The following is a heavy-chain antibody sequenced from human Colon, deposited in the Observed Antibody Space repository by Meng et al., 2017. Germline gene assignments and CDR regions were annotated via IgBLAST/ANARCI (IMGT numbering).Heavy chain of an antibody. J-gene: IGHJ4*02. CDR1: GGSISSSNW. D-gene: IGHD2-2*01. CDR2: IYHSGST. CDR3: ASGRKYCSSTSCYGQFDY. Sequence: QVQLQEWGQGRVKPSGTLSLTCAVSGGSISSSNWWSWVRQPPGKGLEWIGEIYHSGSTNYNPSLKSRVTISVDKSKNQFSLKLSSVTAADTAVYYCASGRKYCSSTSCYGQFDYWGQGTLVTVSS. V-gene: IGHV4-4*02.